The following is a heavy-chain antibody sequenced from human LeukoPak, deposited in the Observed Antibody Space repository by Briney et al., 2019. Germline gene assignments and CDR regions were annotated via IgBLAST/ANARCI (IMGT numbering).Heavy chain of an antibody. CDR3: ARVSWTSGSLTFDY. Sequence: GWSLRLSCAASGFTFSSYDMHWVRQATGKGLDWVAAIGTAGDTYYPGSVNGRFTISRENAKNNLYLQMHSLRAGDTAVYYCARVSWTSGSLTFDYWGQGTLVTVSS. CDR1: GFTFSSYD. D-gene: IGHD1-26*01. V-gene: IGHV3-13*01. J-gene: IGHJ4*02. CDR2: IGTAGDT.